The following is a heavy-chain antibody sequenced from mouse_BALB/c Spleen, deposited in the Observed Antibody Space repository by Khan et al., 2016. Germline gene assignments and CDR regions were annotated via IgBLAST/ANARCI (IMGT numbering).Heavy chain of an antibody. J-gene: IGHJ3*01. D-gene: IGHD2-2*01. CDR2: ISYDGSN. Sequence: EVQLQESGPGLVKPSQSLSLTCPVTGYSITSGYYWNWNRQFPGNKLEWMGYISYDGSNNYNPSLKNRISITRDTSKNQFFLKLNSVTTEDAATDDGARGDGYDWFAYWGQGTLVTVSA. V-gene: IGHV3-6*02. CDR1: GYSITSGYY. CDR3: ARGDGYDWFAY.